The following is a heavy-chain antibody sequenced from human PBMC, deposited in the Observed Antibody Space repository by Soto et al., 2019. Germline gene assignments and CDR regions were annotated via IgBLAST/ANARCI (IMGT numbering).Heavy chain of an antibody. Sequence: SETLSLTCTFSCGSIISGDYYWSWIRQPPGKGLEWIGYIYYSGSTYYNPPLKSRVTISVDTSKNQFSLKLSSVTAADTAVYYCARDRGGSSYFDYWGQGTLVTVSS. D-gene: IGHD1-26*01. CDR2: IYYSGST. J-gene: IGHJ4*02. CDR3: ARDRGGSSYFDY. CDR1: CGSIISGDYY. V-gene: IGHV4-30-4*01.